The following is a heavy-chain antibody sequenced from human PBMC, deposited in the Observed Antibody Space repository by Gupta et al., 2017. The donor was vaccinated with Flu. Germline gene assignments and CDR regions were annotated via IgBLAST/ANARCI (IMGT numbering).Heavy chain of an antibody. CDR2: ISSIDEE. CDR3: VRVEYVAHSNSYYSGMDV. D-gene: IGHD2-21*01. J-gene: IGHJ6*02. Sequence: PGKALEWLAHISSIDEESYRPSLRSRLTISRDTSKSQVVLTMTNMDPMDTATYYCVRVEYVAHSNSYYSGMDVWGQGTTVTVSS. V-gene: IGHV2-26*01.